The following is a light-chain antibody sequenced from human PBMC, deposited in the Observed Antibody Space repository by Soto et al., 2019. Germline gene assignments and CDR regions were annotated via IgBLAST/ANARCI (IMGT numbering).Light chain of an antibody. J-gene: IGKJ5*01. CDR1: QSVSSN. V-gene: IGKV3-11*01. CDR2: DAS. CDR3: QRGDT. Sequence: EIVLTQSPATLSLSPGERATLSCRASQSVSSNLAWYQQKPGQAPRLLIYDASNRATDIPARFSGSGSGSDFTLTISSLEPEDFAVYYCQRGDTFGQGTRWRL.